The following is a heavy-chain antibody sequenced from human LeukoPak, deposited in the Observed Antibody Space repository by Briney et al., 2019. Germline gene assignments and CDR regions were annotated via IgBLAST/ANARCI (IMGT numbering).Heavy chain of an antibody. D-gene: IGHD2-2*01. CDR2: IIPIFGTA. J-gene: IGHJ4*02. CDR1: GGTFSSYA. CDR3: AAFDCSSTSCSNY. V-gene: IGHV1-69*13. Sequence: SVKVSCKASGGTFSSYAISWVRRAPGQGLEWMGGIIPIFGTANYAQKFQGRVTITADESTSTAYMELSSLRSEDTAVYYCAAFDCSSTSCSNYWGQGTLVTVSS.